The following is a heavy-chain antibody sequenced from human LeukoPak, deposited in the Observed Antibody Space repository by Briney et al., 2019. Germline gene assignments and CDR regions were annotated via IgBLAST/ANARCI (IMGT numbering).Heavy chain of an antibody. J-gene: IGHJ4*02. CDR1: GFTFSSYA. Sequence: SGGSLRLSCAASGFTFSSYAMYWVRQAPGKGLEWVSVIRGSGGTTYYADSVKGRFTISRDNAKNSLFLQMNSLRVEDTAVYYCVRDVRGGFFDYWGQGTLVTVSS. D-gene: IGHD3-16*01. CDR2: IRGSGGTT. V-gene: IGHV3-23*01. CDR3: VRDVRGGFFDY.